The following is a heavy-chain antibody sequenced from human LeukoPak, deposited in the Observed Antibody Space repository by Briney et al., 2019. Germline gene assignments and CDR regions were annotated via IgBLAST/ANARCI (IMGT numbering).Heavy chain of an antibody. D-gene: IGHD2-15*01. Sequence: GGSLRLSCAASGFTFSSYAMSWVRQAPGKGLEWVSAISGSGGSTYYADSVKGRFTISRDNSKNTLYLQMNSLRAEDTAVYYCARGYCSGGSCYSARNYFDYWGQGTLVTVSS. J-gene: IGHJ4*02. CDR3: ARGYCSGGSCYSARNYFDY. V-gene: IGHV3-23*01. CDR2: ISGSGGST. CDR1: GFTFSSYA.